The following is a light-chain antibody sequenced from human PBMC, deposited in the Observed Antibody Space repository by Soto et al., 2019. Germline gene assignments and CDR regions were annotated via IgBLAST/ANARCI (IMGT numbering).Light chain of an antibody. CDR3: SSYAGSKNYV. J-gene: IGLJ1*01. CDR1: SSDIGGYNY. Sequence: QSVLTQPPSASGSPGQSVTISCTGTSSDIGGYNYVSWYQQHPGKAPELMIYEVSKRPSGVPDRFSGSKSGNTASLTVSGLQAEDEADYYCSSYAGSKNYVFGSGTKVTVL. V-gene: IGLV2-8*01. CDR2: EVS.